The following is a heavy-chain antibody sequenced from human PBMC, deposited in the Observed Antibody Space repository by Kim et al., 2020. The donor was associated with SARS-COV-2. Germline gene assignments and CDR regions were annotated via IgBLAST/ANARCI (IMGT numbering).Heavy chain of an antibody. J-gene: IGHJ5*02. CDR2: ISAYNGNT. D-gene: IGHD6-13*01. CDR1: GYTFTSYG. CDR3: ARDIPGPPLYSSSTDRFDP. Sequence: ASVKVSCKASGYTFTSYGISWVRQAPGQGLEWMGWISAYNGNTNYAQKLQGRVTMTTDTSTSTAYMELRSLRSDDTAVYYCARDIPGPPLYSSSTDRFDPWGQGTLVTVSS. V-gene: IGHV1-18*01.